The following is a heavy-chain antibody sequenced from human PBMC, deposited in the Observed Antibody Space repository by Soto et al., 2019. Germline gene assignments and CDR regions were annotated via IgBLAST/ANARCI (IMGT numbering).Heavy chain of an antibody. J-gene: IGHJ6*02. V-gene: IGHV4-30-2*01. Sequence: PSETLSLTCAVSGGSISSGGYSWSWIRQPPGKGLEWIGYIYHSGSTYYNPSLKSRVTISVDRSKNQFSLKLSSVTAADTAVYYCARGRLSYSGHNYYYYGMDVWGQGTTVTVSS. CDR1: GGSISSGGYS. CDR3: ARGRLSYSGHNYYYYGMDV. CDR2: IYHSGST. D-gene: IGHD1-26*01.